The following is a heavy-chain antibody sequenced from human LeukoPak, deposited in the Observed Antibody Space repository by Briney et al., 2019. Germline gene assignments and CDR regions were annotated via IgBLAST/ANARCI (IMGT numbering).Heavy chain of an antibody. D-gene: IGHD6-13*01. Sequence: GGSLRLSCAASGFTFNSFAMSWVRQAPGKGLEWVSAISVGGRTIYYADSVKGRFTISRDNSKNTLYLQMNSLRAEDTALYYCARKEAGTHPFDIWGQGTMVTGSS. CDR1: GFTFNSFA. CDR3: ARKEAGTHPFDI. CDR2: ISVGGRTI. V-gene: IGHV3-23*01. J-gene: IGHJ3*02.